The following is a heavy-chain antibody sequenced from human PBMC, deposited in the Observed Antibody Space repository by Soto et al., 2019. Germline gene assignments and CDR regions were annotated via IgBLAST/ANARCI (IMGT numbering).Heavy chain of an antibody. CDR3: ARWLRENYGSSNWFDP. J-gene: IGHJ5*02. CDR2: IIPIFGTA. V-gene: IGHV1-69*01. CDR1: GGTFSSYA. D-gene: IGHD3-10*01. Sequence: QVQLVQSGAEVKKPGSSVKVSCKASGGTFSSYAISWVRQAPGQGLEWMGGIIPIFGTANYAQKFQGRVTITADESTSTAYMELSSLRSEDTAVYYCARWLRENYGSSNWFDPWGQGTLVTVSS.